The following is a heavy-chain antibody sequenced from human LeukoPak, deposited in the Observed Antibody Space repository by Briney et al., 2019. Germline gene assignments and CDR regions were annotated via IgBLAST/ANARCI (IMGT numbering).Heavy chain of an antibody. CDR3: ARGASRITIFGVVIENDAFDI. CDR2: ISAYNGNT. CDR1: GYTFTSYG. V-gene: IGHV1-18*01. J-gene: IGHJ3*02. Sequence: ASVKVSCKASGYTFTSYGISWVRQAPGQGLEWMGWISAYNGNTNYAQKLQGRVTMTTDTSTSTAYMELRSLRSDDTAVYYCARGASRITIFGVVIENDAFDIWGQGTMVTVSS. D-gene: IGHD3-3*01.